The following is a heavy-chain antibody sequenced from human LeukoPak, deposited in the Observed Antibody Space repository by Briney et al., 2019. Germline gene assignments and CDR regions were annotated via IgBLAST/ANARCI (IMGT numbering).Heavy chain of an antibody. V-gene: IGHV3-30*02. D-gene: IGHD2-2*01. CDR1: GFTFSSYG. Sequence: SGGSLRLSCAASGFTFSSYGMHWVRQAPGKGRGWVAFIRYDGSNKYYADSVKGRFTISRDNSKNTLYLQMNSLRAEDTAVYYCAKRPGTSPPRDYWGQGTLVTVSS. CDR2: IRYDGSNK. J-gene: IGHJ4*02. CDR3: AKRPGTSPPRDY.